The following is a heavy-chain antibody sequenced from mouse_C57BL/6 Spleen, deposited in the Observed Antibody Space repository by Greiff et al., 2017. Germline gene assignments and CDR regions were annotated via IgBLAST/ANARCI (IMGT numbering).Heavy chain of an antibody. CDR2: INPSTGGT. V-gene: IGHV1-42*01. J-gene: IGHJ2*01. Sequence: LVESGPELVKPGASVKISCKASGYSFTGYYMNWVKQSPEKSLEWIGEINPSTGGTTYNQKFKAKATLTVDKSSSTAYMQLKSLTSEDSAVYYCARWGPYGFDYWGQGTTLTVSS. CDR3: ARWGPYGFDY. D-gene: IGHD1-1*01. CDR1: GYSFTGYY.